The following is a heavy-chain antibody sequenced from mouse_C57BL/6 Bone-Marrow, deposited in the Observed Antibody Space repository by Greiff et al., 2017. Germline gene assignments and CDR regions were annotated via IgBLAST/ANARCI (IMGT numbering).Heavy chain of an antibody. D-gene: IGHD1-1*01. CDR2: ISDGGSYT. CDR3: ARVLYYGLDY. V-gene: IGHV5-4*03. CDR1: GFTFSSYA. Sequence: EVKLVESGGGLVKPGGSLKLSCAASGFTFSSYAMSGVRQTPEKRLEWVATISDGGSYTYYPDNVKGRFTISRDNAKNNLYLQMCHLKSDDTAMYYCARVLYYGLDYWGQGTTLTVSS. J-gene: IGHJ2*01.